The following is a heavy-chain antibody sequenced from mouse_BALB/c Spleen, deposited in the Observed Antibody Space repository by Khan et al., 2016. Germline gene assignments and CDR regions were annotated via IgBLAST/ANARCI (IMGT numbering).Heavy chain of an antibody. Sequence: EVKLEVSGPGLVKPSQSLSLTCTVAGYSITSDYAWNWIRQFPGNRLEWMGYISYSGSTSYNPSLKSRISITRDTSKNQFFLQLNSVTSEDTATYYCARSGYGDKDAMDYWGQGTSVTVSS. CDR3: ARSGYGDKDAMDY. CDR1: GYSITSDYA. V-gene: IGHV3-2*02. J-gene: IGHJ4*01. D-gene: IGHD1-1*01. CDR2: ISYSGST.